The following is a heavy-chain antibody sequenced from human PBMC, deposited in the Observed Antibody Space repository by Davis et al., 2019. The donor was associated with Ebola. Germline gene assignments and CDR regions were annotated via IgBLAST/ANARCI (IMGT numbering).Heavy chain of an antibody. Sequence: LRLSCAASGFTFSDYYMNWIRQPPGKGLEWIGYIYSGSTYYNPSLTSRVTISVDTSKNQFSLKRSSVTAAATAVYYCARGPYGDALMRTTGWFDPWGQGTLVTVSS. V-gene: IGHV4-30-4*08. D-gene: IGHD4-17*01. J-gene: IGHJ5*02. CDR3: ARGPYGDALMRTTGWFDP. CDR2: IYSGST. CDR1: GFTFSDYY.